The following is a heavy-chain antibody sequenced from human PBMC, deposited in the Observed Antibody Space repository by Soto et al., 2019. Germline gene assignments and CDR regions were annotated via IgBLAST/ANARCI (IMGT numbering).Heavy chain of an antibody. V-gene: IGHV4-4*07. D-gene: IGHD3-3*01. Sequence: SETLSLTCTVSGGSISSYYWSWIRQPAGKGLERIGRIYTSGSTNYNPSLKSRVTMSVDTSKNQFSLKLSSVTAADTAVYYCARDEETIFGVRGGYYYGMDVWGQGTTVTVSS. CDR3: ARDEETIFGVRGGYYYGMDV. J-gene: IGHJ6*02. CDR1: GGSISSYY. CDR2: IYTSGST.